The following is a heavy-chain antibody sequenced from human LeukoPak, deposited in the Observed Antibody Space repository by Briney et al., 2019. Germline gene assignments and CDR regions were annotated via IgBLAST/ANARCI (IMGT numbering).Heavy chain of an antibody. CDR1: GYTFTSYY. J-gene: IGHJ4*02. CDR3: ARELTTVTTSIDY. Sequence: EASVKVSCKASGYTFTSYYMHWVRQAPGQGLEWMGIINPSGGSTSYAQKFQGRVTMTRDMSTSTVYMELSSLRSKDTAVYYCARELTTVTTSIDYWGQGTLVTVSS. CDR2: INPSGGST. D-gene: IGHD4-17*01. V-gene: IGHV1-46*01.